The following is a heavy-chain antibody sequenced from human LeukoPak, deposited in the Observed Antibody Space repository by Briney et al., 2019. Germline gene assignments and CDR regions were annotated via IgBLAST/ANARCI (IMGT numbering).Heavy chain of an antibody. D-gene: IGHD4-17*01. V-gene: IGHV3-21*01. CDR1: GFTFNGYS. CDR2: ISTSSSYI. J-gene: IGHJ4*02. Sequence: GGSLRLSCTASGFTFNGYSMNWIRQAPGKGLEWVSSISTSSSYIYYADSVKGRFTISRNNPKNSLYLQMNSLRAEDTAVYYCARNRGDPSYFDYWGQGTLVTVSS. CDR3: ARNRGDPSYFDY.